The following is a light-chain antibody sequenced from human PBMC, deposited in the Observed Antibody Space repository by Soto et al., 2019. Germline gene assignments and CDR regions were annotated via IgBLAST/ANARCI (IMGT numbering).Light chain of an antibody. J-gene: IGKJ3*01. CDR3: QQFGSSPGVT. CDR1: QSINNRY. CDR2: AAS. V-gene: IGKV3-20*01. Sequence: EIVLTQSPGTLSLSPGERATLSCRASQSINNRYLAWYQQKPGQAPRLLIYAASSRATGIPDRFSGSGSGTDFTLTISRLEPEDCAVYYCQQFGSSPGVTFGPGTKVDIK.